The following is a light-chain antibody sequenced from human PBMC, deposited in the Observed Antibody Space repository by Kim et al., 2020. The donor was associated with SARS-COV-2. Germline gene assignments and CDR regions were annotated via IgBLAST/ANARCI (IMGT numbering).Light chain of an antibody. J-gene: IGKJ1*01. CDR3: QQYGNSPWT. V-gene: IGKV3-20*01. CDR1: QRSSGSN. Sequence: GVGTAPPGRARQRSSGSNLAWYQHKPGRTPRLLIYGASTRDTGIPDRFSGSGSGTEFTLTISRLEPEDFAMYYCQQYGNSPWTFGQGTKVEIK. CDR2: GAS.